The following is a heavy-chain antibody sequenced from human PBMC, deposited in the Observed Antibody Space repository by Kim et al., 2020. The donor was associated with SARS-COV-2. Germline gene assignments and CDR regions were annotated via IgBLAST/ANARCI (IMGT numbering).Heavy chain of an antibody. J-gene: IGHJ6*02. CDR3: ASLPGDDYGDPSDYYYGMDV. Sequence: RFTISRDNSKNTLYLQMNSLRAEDTAVYYCASLPGDDYGDPSDYYYGMDVWGQGTTVTVSS. D-gene: IGHD4-17*01. V-gene: IGHV3-23*01.